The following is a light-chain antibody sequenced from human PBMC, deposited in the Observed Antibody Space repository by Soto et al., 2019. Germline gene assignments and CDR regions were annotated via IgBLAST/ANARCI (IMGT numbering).Light chain of an antibody. J-gene: IGKJ2*01. V-gene: IGKV1-39*01. CDR2: GAS. Sequence: IEMTQSPSSLSASVGARVTITCRASQTINTYLNRYQHKQGKAPKLLIYGASNLPSGVASSFGGSGSGTDVTLTISSLQPEDFAIYYCQRSYWMPSTFAQGTKLAIK. CDR3: QRSYWMPST. CDR1: QTINTY.